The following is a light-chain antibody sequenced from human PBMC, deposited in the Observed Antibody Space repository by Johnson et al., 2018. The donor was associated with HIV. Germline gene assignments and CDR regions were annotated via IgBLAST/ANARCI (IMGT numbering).Light chain of an antibody. CDR3: GTWDSSLSVYV. Sequence: QLVLTQPPSVSAAPGQKVTISCSGSNSNIGNNYVSWYQQLPGTAPKLLIYDNNKRPSGIPDRFSGSKSGTSATLGITGLQTGDAADYYCGTWDSSLSVYVFGTGTKVTVL. CDR2: DNN. V-gene: IGLV1-51*01. CDR1: NSNIGNNY. J-gene: IGLJ1*01.